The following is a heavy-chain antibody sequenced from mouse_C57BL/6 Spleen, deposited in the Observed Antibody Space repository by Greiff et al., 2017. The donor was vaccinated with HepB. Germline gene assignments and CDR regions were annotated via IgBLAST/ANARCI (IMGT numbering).Heavy chain of an antibody. V-gene: IGHV1-72*01. CDR1: GYTFTSYW. CDR3: ATEGITTVVAGDY. D-gene: IGHD1-1*01. CDR2: IDPNSGGT. J-gene: IGHJ2*01. Sequence: VKLQESGAELVKPGASVKLSCKASGYTFTSYWMHWVKQRPGRGLEWIGRIDPNSGGTKYNEKFKSKATLTVDKPSSTAYMQLSSLTSEDSAVYYCATEGITTVVAGDYWGQGTTLTVSS.